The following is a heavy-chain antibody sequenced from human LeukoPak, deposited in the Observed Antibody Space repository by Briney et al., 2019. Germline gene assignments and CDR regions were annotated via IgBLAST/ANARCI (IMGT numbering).Heavy chain of an antibody. J-gene: IGHJ5*01. D-gene: IGHD2-2*01. V-gene: IGHV4-61*02. CDR1: GGSISSGSYY. Sequence: PSETLSLTCTVSGGSISSGSYYWSWIRQPAGKGLECLGRIYPSGSTNYNPSLKSRVTISMNKSRNQFSLKLTSVTAADTAVYYCAKDRHAPGRYCSSTSCFPFDSWGQGTLVAVSS. CDR3: AKDRHAPGRYCSSTSCFPFDS. CDR2: IYPSGST.